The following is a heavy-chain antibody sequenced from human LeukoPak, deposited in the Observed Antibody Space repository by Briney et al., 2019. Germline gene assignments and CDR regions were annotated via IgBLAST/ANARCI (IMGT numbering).Heavy chain of an antibody. V-gene: IGHV4-59*08. D-gene: IGHD3-10*01. J-gene: IGHJ4*02. CDR1: GGSIRGYF. Sequence: AETLSLTCTVSGGSIRGYFWSWIRQPPGKGLEWIGHIYSSGSTTYTPSLQGRVTISLDTSKNQFSLKLSSVTAADTAVYYCARHYDSGSYPLDFWGQGTLVTVSS. CDR3: ARHYDSGSYPLDF. CDR2: IYSSGST.